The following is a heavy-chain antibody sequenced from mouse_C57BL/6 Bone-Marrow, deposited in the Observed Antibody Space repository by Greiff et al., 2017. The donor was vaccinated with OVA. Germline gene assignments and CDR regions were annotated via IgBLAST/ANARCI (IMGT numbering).Heavy chain of an antibody. CDR1: GFTFSSYT. Sequence: DVQLQESGGGLVKPGGSLKLSCAASGFTFSSYTMSWVRQTPEKRLEWVATISGGGGNTYYPDSVKGRFTISRDNAKNTLYLQMSSLRSEDTALYYCARHEGPRFAYWGQGTLVTVSA. V-gene: IGHV5-9*01. D-gene: IGHD3-3*01. J-gene: IGHJ3*01. CDR3: ARHEGPRFAY. CDR2: ISGGGGNT.